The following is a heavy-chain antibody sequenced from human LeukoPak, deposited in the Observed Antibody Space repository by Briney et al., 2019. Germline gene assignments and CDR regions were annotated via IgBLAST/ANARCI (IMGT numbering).Heavy chain of an antibody. D-gene: IGHD2/OR15-2a*01. CDR3: VSGQMREYRKDWDMHHFDY. J-gene: IGHJ4*02. CDR2: INPSGGST. V-gene: IGHV1-46*01. Sequence: ASVKVSCKASGYTFTSYYMHWVRQAPGQGLEWMGIINPSGGSTSYAQKFQGRVTMTRDTSTSTAYMELRSLRSDDTAVYYCVSGQMREYRKDWDMHHFDYWGQGTPVTVSP. CDR1: GYTFTSYY.